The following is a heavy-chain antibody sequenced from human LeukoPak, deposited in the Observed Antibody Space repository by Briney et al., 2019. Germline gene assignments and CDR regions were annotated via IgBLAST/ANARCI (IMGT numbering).Heavy chain of an antibody. J-gene: IGHJ6*04. Sequence: GGSLRLSCAASGFTFTSYWMSWVRQAPGKGLEWVANIKQDGSEKFYVDSVKGRFTISRDNAKNSLYLQMNSLRAEDTAVYYCAELGITMIGGVWGKGTTVTISS. CDR1: GFTFTSYW. CDR3: AELGITMIGGV. D-gene: IGHD3-10*02. V-gene: IGHV3-7*01. CDR2: IKQDGSEK.